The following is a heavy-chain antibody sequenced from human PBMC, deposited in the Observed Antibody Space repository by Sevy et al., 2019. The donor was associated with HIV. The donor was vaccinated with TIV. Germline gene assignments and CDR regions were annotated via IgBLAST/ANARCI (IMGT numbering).Heavy chain of an antibody. V-gene: IGHV3-23*01. CDR1: EFIFSDYA. CDR3: AKTINSGGGAVPAANYYYYGMDV. Sequence: GGSLGLSFAASEFIFSDYAMNWVRQTPGKGLEWVSSINGKGRSTHYADSVEGRFTISRDNSKNTLYLQMNSLRAEDTAVYYCAKTINSGGGAVPAANYYYYGMDVWGQGTTVTVSS. CDR2: INGKGRST. D-gene: IGHD2-2*01. J-gene: IGHJ6*02.